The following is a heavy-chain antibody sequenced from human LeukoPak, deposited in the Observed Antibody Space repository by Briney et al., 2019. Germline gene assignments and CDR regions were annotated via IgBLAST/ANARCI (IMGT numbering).Heavy chain of an antibody. CDR2: IYYSGST. V-gene: IGHV4-39*01. D-gene: IGHD5-12*01. CDR3: ARHVDGRSWFDP. CDR1: GGSISSSSYY. Sequence: SETLSPTCSVFGGSISSSSYYWGWIRQPPGKGLEWIGSIYYSGSTYYNPSLKSRVTISIDTSKNQFSLKLSSVTAADTAVYYCARHVDGRSWFDPWGQGTLVTVSS. J-gene: IGHJ5*02.